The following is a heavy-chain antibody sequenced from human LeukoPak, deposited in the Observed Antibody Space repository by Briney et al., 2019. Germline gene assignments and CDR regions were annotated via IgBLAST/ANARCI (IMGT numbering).Heavy chain of an antibody. Sequence: GSLRLSCAASGFTFSNALMSWVRQPPGKGLEWIGEIYHSGSTNYNPSLKSRVTISVDKSKNQFSLKLSSVTAADTAVYYCARARGLAAAGTLNYWGQGTLVTVSS. J-gene: IGHJ4*02. V-gene: IGHV4-4*02. D-gene: IGHD6-13*01. CDR2: IYHSGST. CDR1: GFTFSNAL. CDR3: ARARGLAAAGTLNY.